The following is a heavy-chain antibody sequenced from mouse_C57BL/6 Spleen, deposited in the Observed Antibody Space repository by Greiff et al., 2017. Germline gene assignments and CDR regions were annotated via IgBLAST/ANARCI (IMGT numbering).Heavy chain of an antibody. CDR3: TTKKVYYDYDDAMDY. CDR2: IDPENGDT. D-gene: IGHD2-4*01. J-gene: IGHJ4*01. V-gene: IGHV14-4*01. Sequence: EVQLQQSGAELVRPGASVKLSCTASSFNIKDDYMHWVKQRPEQGLEWIGWIDPENGDTEYASKFQGKATITADTSSNTAYLQLSSLTSEDTAVYYCTTKKVYYDYDDAMDYWGQGTSVTVSS. CDR1: SFNIKDDY.